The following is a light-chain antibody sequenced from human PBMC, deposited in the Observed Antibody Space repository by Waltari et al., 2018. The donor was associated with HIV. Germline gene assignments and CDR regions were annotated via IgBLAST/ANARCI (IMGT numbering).Light chain of an antibody. CDR3: SSYAGSNNLL. V-gene: IGLV2-8*01. Sequence: QSALTQPPSASGSPGQSLTISCIGTSRDVGGYNYVSWYQQHPGKAPKLMIYEVSKRPSGVPDRFSGSKSGNTASLTVSGLQAEDEADYYCSSYAGSNNLLFGGGTKLTVL. J-gene: IGLJ2*01. CDR1: SRDVGGYNY. CDR2: EVS.